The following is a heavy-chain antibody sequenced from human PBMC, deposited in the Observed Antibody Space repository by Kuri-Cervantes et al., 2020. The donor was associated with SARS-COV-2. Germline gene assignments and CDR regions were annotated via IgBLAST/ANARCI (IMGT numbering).Heavy chain of an antibody. Sequence: SVKVSCKASGYTFTSYYMHWVRQAPGQGLEWIGWIVVGSGNTNYAQKFQERVTITRDMSTSTAYMELSSLRSEDTAVYYCAAGPDYYGDPHRGDYWGQGTLVTVSS. D-gene: IGHD4-17*01. J-gene: IGHJ4*02. CDR3: AAGPDYYGDPHRGDY. CDR1: GYTFTSYY. CDR2: IVVGSGNT. V-gene: IGHV1-58*02.